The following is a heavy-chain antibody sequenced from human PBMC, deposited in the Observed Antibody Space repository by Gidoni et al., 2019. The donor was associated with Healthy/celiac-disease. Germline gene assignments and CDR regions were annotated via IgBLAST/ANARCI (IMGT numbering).Heavy chain of an antibody. CDR3: ARGRRALYDWFDP. D-gene: IGHD2-8*01. V-gene: IGHV4-59*01. J-gene: IGHJ5*02. CDR2: IYYSGST. CDR1: GGSISSYY. Sequence: QVQLQESGPGLVKPSETLSLTCTVSGGSISSYYWSWIRQPPGKGLEWIGYIYYSGSTNYNPSLKSRVTISVDTSKNQFSLKLSSVTAADTAVYYCARGRRALYDWFDPWGQGTLVTVSS.